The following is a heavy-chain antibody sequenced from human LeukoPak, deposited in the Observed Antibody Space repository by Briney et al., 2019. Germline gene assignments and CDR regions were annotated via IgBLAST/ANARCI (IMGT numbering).Heavy chain of an antibody. V-gene: IGHV4-39*01. D-gene: IGHD3-10*01. CDR3: ARRYGSGSSFDY. CDR1: GGSISSSSYY. CDR2: IYYSGST. J-gene: IGHJ4*02. Sequence: SETLSLTCTVSGGSISSSSYYWGWIRQPQGKGLDGIGSIYYSGSTYYNPSLKSRVTISVDTSKNQFSLKLSSVTAADTAVYYCARRYGSGSSFDYWGQGTLVTVSS.